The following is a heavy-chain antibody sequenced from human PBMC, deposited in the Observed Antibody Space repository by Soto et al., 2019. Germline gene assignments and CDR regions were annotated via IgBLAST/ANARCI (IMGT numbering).Heavy chain of an antibody. Sequence: EVQLVESGGGLVQPGGSLRLSCTASGFKFSEYSMNWVRQAPGKGLEWASYIGTSTSTVYYADSVEGRFSISRDNAKNSLYLQMNSLRAEDTAVYYCARYSSYSFDYWGQGILVTVSP. CDR1: GFKFSEYS. V-gene: IGHV3-48*01. CDR2: IGTSTSTV. J-gene: IGHJ4*02. CDR3: ARYSSYSFDY. D-gene: IGHD2-15*01.